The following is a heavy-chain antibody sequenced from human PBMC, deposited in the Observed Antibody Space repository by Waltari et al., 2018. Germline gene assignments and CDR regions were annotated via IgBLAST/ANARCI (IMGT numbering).Heavy chain of an antibody. Sequence: QVQLVESGGGVVQPGRSLRRSCAASGFTFSSYGMPWVRQAQGKGLEWVAVIWYDGSNKYYADSVKGRFTSPRDNSKNTLYLQMNSLRAEDTAVYYCARAHYDILTGKDYWGQGTLVTVSS. D-gene: IGHD3-9*01. J-gene: IGHJ4*02. V-gene: IGHV3-33*01. CDR2: IWYDGSNK. CDR3: ARAHYDILTGKDY. CDR1: GFTFSSYG.